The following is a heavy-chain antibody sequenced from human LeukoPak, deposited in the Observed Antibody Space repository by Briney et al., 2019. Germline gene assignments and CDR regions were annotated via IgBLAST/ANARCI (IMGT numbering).Heavy chain of an antibody. CDR2: INHSGST. CDR3: ARGQGVSGSQQNWFDP. V-gene: IGHV4-34*01. J-gene: IGHJ5*02. D-gene: IGHD3-16*01. Sequence: SETLSLTCAVYGGSFSGYYWSWIRQPPGKGLEWIGEINHSGSTNYNPSLKSRVTISVDTSKNQFSLKLSSVTAADTAVYYCARGQGVSGSQQNWFDPWGQGTLVTVSS. CDR1: GGSFSGYY.